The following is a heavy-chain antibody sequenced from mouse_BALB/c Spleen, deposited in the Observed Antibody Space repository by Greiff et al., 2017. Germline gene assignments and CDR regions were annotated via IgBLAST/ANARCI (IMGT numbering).Heavy chain of an antibody. J-gene: IGHJ2*01. D-gene: IGHD2-14*01. CDR3: ARWGYRYDGGYFDY. Sequence: EVMLVESGPSLVKPSQTLSLTCSVTGDSITSGYWNWIRKFPGNKLEYMGYISYSGSTYYNPSLKSRISITRDTSKNQYYLQLNSVTTEDTATYYCARWGYRYDGGYFDYWGQGTTLTVSS. CDR1: GDSITSGY. CDR2: ISYSGST. V-gene: IGHV3-8*02.